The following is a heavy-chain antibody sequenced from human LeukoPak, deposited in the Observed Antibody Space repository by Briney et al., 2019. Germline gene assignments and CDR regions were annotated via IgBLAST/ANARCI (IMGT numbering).Heavy chain of an antibody. CDR3: AKDPLNTVMVSPTFAY. D-gene: IGHD5-18*01. V-gene: IGHV3-23*01. CDR2: ISGSGGDT. CDR1: GFPFSSYA. Sequence: GGSLRLSCVVSGFPFSSYAMSWVRQAPGKGLEWVSGISGSGGDTYYAASVKGRFTVSRDTSKNTLYLQMNSLRAEDTAVYYCAKDPLNTVMVSPTFAYWGRGTLVTVSS. J-gene: IGHJ4*02.